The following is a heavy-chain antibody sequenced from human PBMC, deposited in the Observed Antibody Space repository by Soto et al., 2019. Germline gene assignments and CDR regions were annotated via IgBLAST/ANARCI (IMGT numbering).Heavy chain of an antibody. CDR3: ARGTIRFDP. CDR2: IYYSGST. V-gene: IGHV4-59*01. J-gene: IGHJ5*02. Sequence: SETLSLTCTVSGGSISSYYWSWIRQPPGKGLEWIGYIYYSGSTNYNPSLKSRVTISVDTSKNQFSLKLSSVTAADTAVYYCARGTIRFDPWGQGTLVTVSS. CDR1: GGSISSYY.